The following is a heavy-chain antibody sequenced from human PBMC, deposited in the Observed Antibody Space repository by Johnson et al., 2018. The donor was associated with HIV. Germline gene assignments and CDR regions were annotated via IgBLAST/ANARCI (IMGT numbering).Heavy chain of an antibody. V-gene: IGHV3-7*03. CDR3: ARGADPGIAAALV. Sequence: VLLVESGGGVVQPGGSLRLSCAASGFTFSSYGMHWVRQAPGKGLEWVANIKQDGSEKYYVDSMKGRFTISRDNAKNSLYLQMNSLRAEDTALYYCARGADPGIAAALVWGQGTMVTVSS. CDR2: IKQDGSEK. J-gene: IGHJ3*01. CDR1: GFTFSSYG. D-gene: IGHD6-13*01.